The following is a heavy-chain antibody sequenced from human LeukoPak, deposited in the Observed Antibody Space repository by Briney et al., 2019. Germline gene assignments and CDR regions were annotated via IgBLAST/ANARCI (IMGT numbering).Heavy chain of an antibody. CDR2: IYPRDGST. CDR1: GGTFSSYA. J-gene: IGHJ4*02. Sequence: ASVKVSCKASGGTFSSYAISWVRQAPGQGLEWMGMIYPRDGSTSYAQRFQDRVTVTRDTSTSTVHMELSGLRSEDTAVYYCARDQEGFDYWGQGTQVTVSS. CDR3: ARDQEGFDY. V-gene: IGHV1-46*01.